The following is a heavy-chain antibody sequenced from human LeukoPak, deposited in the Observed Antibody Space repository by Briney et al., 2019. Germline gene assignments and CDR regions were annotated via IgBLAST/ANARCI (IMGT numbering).Heavy chain of an antibody. D-gene: IGHD2-2*01. CDR3: ARGYCSSTSCYFRY. J-gene: IGHJ4*02. CDR2: INPNSGGT. V-gene: IGHV1-2*02. CDR1: GYTFTGYY. Sequence: ASVKVSCKXSGYTFTGYYMHWVRQAPGQGLEWMGWINPNSGGTNYAQKFQGRVTMTRDTSISTAYMELSRLRSDDTAVYYCARGYCSSTSCYFRYWGQGTLVTVSS.